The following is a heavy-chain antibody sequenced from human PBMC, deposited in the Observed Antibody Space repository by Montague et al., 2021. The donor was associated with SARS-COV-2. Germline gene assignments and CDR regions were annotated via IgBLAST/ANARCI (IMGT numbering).Heavy chain of an antibody. CDR1: GFTFSSYS. CDR2: ISSSSSYI. D-gene: IGHD2-2*01. Sequence: SLRLSCAASGFTFSSYSMNWVCQAPGKGLEWVSSISSSSSYIYYADSVKGRFTISRDNAKNSLYLQMNSLRAEDTAVYYCARGVRGSGTRSLWGQGTLVTVSS. CDR3: ARGVRGSGTRSL. J-gene: IGHJ4*02. V-gene: IGHV3-21*01.